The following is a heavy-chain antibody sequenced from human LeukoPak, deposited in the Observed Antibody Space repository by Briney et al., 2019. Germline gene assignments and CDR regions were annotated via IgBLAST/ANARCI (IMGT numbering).Heavy chain of an antibody. Sequence: SETLSLTCSVSSDSISSSSYLWVWVRQPPGKGLEWIGDIHSNGHISYNPSLKSRAAISVDTSKNQFSLNLSSVTAADTAVYYCARRHYGSGNIDSWGQGTLVTVSS. J-gene: IGHJ4*02. CDR1: SDSISSSSYL. D-gene: IGHD3-10*01. CDR3: ARRHYGSGNIDS. V-gene: IGHV4-39*01. CDR2: IHSNGHI.